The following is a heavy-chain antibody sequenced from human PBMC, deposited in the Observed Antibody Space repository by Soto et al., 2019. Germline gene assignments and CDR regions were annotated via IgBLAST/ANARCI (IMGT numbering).Heavy chain of an antibody. CDR2: IKSKTDGGTT. D-gene: IGHD6-19*01. CDR1: GFTFSNAW. J-gene: IGHJ3*02. V-gene: IGHV3-15*01. CDR3: TTGYSSGWSRDGSSFDI. Sequence: PGGSLRLSCAASGFTFSNAWMSWVRQAPGKGLEWVGRIKSKTDGGTTDYAAPVKGRFTISRDDSKNTLYLQMNSLKTEDTAVYYCTTGYSSGWSRDGSSFDIWGQGTMVTVSS.